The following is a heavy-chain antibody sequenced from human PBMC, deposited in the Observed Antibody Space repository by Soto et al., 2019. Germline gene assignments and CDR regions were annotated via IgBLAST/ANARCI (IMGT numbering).Heavy chain of an antibody. CDR1: GFSLSTSGVG. J-gene: IGHJ4*02. D-gene: IGHD3-9*01. CDR2: IYWDDDK. CDR3: AHSSLLRYFDWLSYFDY. Sequence: SGPTLVNPTQTLTLTCTFSGFSLSTSGVGVGWIRQPPGKALEWLALIYWDDDKRYSPSLRSRLTITKDTSKNQVVLTMTNMDPVDTATYYCAHSSLLRYFDWLSYFDYWGQGTLVTVSS. V-gene: IGHV2-5*02.